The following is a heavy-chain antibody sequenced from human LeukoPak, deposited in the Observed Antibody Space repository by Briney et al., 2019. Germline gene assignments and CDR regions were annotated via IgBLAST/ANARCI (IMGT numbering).Heavy chain of an antibody. CDR3: AKDQGDYVCGSYLPD. CDR2: ISGSGGST. D-gene: IGHD3-16*02. J-gene: IGHJ4*02. CDR1: GFSFSSYA. V-gene: IGHV3-23*01. Sequence: GGSLRLSCAASGFSFSSYAMSWVCQAPGKGLEWVSAISGSGGSTYYADSVKGRFTISRDNSKNTLYLQMNSLRAEDTAVYYCAKDQGDYVCGSYLPDWGQGTLVTVSS.